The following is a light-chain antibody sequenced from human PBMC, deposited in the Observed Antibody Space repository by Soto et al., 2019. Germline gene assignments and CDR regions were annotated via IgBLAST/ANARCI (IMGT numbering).Light chain of an antibody. V-gene: IGKV1-5*01. Sequence: DIQMTQSPSTLSASVGDRVTITXXASQSIGDSLAWYQQKPGKAPYIXISDVSSLERGVPSRFSGSGSGTEFTLTISSMQPDDFATFYCQQYNGYSRTFGQGTKVDIK. CDR1: QSIGDS. CDR3: QQYNGYSRT. CDR2: DVS. J-gene: IGKJ1*01.